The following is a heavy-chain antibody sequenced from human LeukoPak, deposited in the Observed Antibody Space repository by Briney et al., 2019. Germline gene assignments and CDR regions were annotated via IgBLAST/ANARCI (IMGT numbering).Heavy chain of an antibody. CDR1: GGSFSGYY. J-gene: IGHJ4*02. D-gene: IGHD3-10*01. V-gene: IGHV4-34*01. CDR3: ARSWRYYGSGSSSSDY. CDR2: INHSGST. Sequence: SETLSLTCAVYGGSFSGYYWSWIRQPPGKGLEWIGKINHSGSTNYNPSLKSRVTISLDTSKNQFSLKLSSVTAADTAVYYCARSWRYYGSGSSSSDYWGQGTLVTVSS.